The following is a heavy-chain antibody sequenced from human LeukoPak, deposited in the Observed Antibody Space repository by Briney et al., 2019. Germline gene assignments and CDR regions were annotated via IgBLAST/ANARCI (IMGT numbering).Heavy chain of an antibody. CDR3: ARGTKSIAARPLGWFDP. D-gene: IGHD6-6*01. V-gene: IGHV1-2*02. Sequence: GASVKVSCKASGYTFTGYYMHWVRQAPGQGLEWMGWINPNSGGTNYAQKFQGRVTMTRDTSISTAYMELSRLRSDDTAVYYCARGTKSIAARPLGWFDPWGQGTLVTVSS. CDR1: GYTFTGYY. CDR2: INPNSGGT. J-gene: IGHJ5*02.